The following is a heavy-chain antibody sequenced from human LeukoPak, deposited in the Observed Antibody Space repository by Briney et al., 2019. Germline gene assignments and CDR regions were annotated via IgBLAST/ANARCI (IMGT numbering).Heavy chain of an antibody. Sequence: ASVKVSCKASGYTFTSYYMHWVRQAPGQGLEWMGIINPSGGSTSYAQKFQGRVTMTRDTSTSTVYMELNSLRAEDTAVYYCAKSLLWVNWFDPWGQGTLVTVSS. D-gene: IGHD6-13*01. V-gene: IGHV1-46*01. CDR1: GYTFTSYY. CDR3: AKSLLWVNWFDP. J-gene: IGHJ5*02. CDR2: INPSGGST.